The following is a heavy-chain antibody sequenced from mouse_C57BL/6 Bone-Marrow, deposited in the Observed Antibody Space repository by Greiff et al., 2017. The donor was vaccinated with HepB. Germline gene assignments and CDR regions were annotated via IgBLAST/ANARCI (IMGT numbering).Heavy chain of an antibody. CDR3: ARGDGYYGDY. V-gene: IGHV1-50*01. D-gene: IGHD2-3*01. CDR2: IDPSDSYT. Sequence: QVQLQQPGAELVKPGASVKLSCKASGYTFTSYWMQWVKQRPGQGLEWIGEIDPSDSYTNYNQKFKGKATFTVDTSSSTAYMQLSSLTSEDSAVYYCARGDGYYGDYWGQGTTLTVSS. CDR1: GYTFTSYW. J-gene: IGHJ2*01.